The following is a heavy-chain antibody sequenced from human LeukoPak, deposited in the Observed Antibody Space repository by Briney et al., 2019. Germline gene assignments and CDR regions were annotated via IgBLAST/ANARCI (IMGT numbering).Heavy chain of an antibody. CDR2: ISYDGSNK. Sequence: GGSLRLSCAASGFTFSGYGMHWVRQAPGKGLEWVALISYDGSNKYYADSVKGRFTISRDNSKNTLYLQMNSLRAEDTAVYSCAREAVTTPSFDYWGQGTLVTVSS. D-gene: IGHD4-17*01. CDR3: AREAVTTPSFDY. J-gene: IGHJ4*02. V-gene: IGHV3-30*03. CDR1: GFTFSGYG.